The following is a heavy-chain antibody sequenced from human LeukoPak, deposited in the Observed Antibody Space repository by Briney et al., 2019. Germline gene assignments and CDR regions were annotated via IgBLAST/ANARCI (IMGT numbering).Heavy chain of an antibody. J-gene: IGHJ4*02. Sequence: QPGGSLRLSCAASGFTFSSYEMNWVRQAPGKGLEWVSAISGSGGSTYYADSVKGRFTISRDNSKNTLYLQMNSLRAEDTAVYYCAKGNGYRRPPDYWGQGTLVTVSS. V-gene: IGHV3-23*01. CDR1: GFTFSSYE. D-gene: IGHD5-18*01. CDR2: ISGSGGST. CDR3: AKGNGYRRPPDY.